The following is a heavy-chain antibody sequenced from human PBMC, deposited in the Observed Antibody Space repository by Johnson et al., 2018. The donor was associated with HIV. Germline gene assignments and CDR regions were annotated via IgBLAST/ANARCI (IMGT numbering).Heavy chain of an antibody. J-gene: IGHJ3*02. Sequence: QMLLVESGGGVVQPGGSLRLSCAASGFTFSDYYMSWIRQAPGKGLEWVSYISSTSSTIYYADSVKGRFTISRDNAKNSLYLQMNSLRAEDTAVYYCAKDQYCGGDCYPDAFDIWGQGTMVTVSS. CDR2: ISSTSSTI. V-gene: IGHV3-11*04. D-gene: IGHD2-21*02. CDR1: GFTFSDYY. CDR3: AKDQYCGGDCYPDAFDI.